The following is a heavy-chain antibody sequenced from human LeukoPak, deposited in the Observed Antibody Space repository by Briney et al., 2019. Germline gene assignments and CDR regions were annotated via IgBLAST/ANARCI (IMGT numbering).Heavy chain of an antibody. J-gene: IGHJ4*02. CDR3: ARGTGSGCPDY. CDR2: ISSSSSYI. CDR1: RFTFSRFG. V-gene: IGHV3-21*01. D-gene: IGHD6-19*01. Sequence: GGSLRLSCAASRFTFSRFGMNWVRQAPGKGLEWVSSISSSSSYIYYADSVKGRFTISRDNAKNSLYLQMNSLRAEDTAVYYCARGTGSGCPDYWGQGTLVTVSS.